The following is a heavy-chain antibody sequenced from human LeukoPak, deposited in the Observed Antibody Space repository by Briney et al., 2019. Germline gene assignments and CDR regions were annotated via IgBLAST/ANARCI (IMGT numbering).Heavy chain of an antibody. CDR3: ARDGDPVVAAAGTRGYGWFDP. V-gene: IGHV3-21*01. D-gene: IGHD6-13*01. CDR1: GFTFSSYS. CDR2: ITSSSSYL. Sequence: KTGGSLRLSCAASGFTFSSYSMNWVRQAPGKGLEWVSSITSSSSYLYYADSVKGRFTISRDNAKNSLYLQMNSLRAEDTAVYYCARDGDPVVAAAGTRGYGWFDPWGQGTLVTVSS. J-gene: IGHJ5*02.